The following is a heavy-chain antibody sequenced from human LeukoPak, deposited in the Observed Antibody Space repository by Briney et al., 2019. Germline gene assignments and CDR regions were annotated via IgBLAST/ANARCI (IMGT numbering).Heavy chain of an antibody. CDR3: ARDRYCSSTSCYRWFDP. Sequence: SETLSLTCTVSGGSISRTSYYWGWIRQPPGKGLEWIGYIYHSGSTYYNPSLKSRVTISVDRSKNQFSLKLSSVTAADTAVYYCARDRYCSSTSCYRWFDPWGQGTLVTVSS. CDR1: GGSISRTSYY. D-gene: IGHD2-2*01. CDR2: IYHSGST. J-gene: IGHJ5*02. V-gene: IGHV4-39*07.